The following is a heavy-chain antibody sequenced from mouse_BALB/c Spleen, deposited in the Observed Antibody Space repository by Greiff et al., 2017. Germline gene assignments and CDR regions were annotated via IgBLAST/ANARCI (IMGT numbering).Heavy chain of an antibody. D-gene: IGHD1-1*01. CDR2: ISSGGSYT. CDR1: GFTFSSYG. V-gene: IGHV5-6*01. Sequence: VKLMESGGDLVKPGGSLKISCAASGFTFSSYGMYWVRQTPDKRLEWVATISSGGSYTYYPYSVKGRFTISRDNAKNTLYLQMSSLKSEDTAKYYCAKGGGSSYAYWGQGTTLTVSS. CDR3: AKGGGSSYAY. J-gene: IGHJ2*01.